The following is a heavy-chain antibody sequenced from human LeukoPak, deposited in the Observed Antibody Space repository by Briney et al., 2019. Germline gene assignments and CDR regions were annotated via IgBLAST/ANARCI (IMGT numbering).Heavy chain of an antibody. V-gene: IGHV3-23*01. CDR1: GVTFSSYA. D-gene: IGHD2-15*01. CDR2: ISGSGGST. Sequence: GGSLRLSCAASGVTFSSYAMSWVRQAPGKGLEWVSVISGSGGSTYYADSVKGRFTISRDNAKNSLYLQMNSLRADDTAIYYCAGDLSLLAVATRDCWGQGTLVIVSS. J-gene: IGHJ4*02. CDR3: AGDLSLLAVATRDC.